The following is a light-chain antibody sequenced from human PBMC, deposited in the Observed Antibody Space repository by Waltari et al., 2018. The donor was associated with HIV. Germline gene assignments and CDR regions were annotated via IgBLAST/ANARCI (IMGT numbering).Light chain of an antibody. V-gene: IGLV2-23*02. Sequence: QSALTQPASVSGSPGQSITISCTGTSRDVGGYNLVSWYQQHPGKAPNLMIYEVSKRPSGVSNRFSGSKSGNTASLTISGLQAEDEADYYCCAYAGSTTYVIFGGGTKLTVL. J-gene: IGLJ2*01. CDR2: EVS. CDR1: SRDVGGYNL. CDR3: CAYAGSTTYVI.